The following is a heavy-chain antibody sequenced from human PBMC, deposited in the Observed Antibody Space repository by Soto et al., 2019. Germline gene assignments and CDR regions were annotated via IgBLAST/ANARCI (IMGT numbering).Heavy chain of an antibody. J-gene: IGHJ3*02. CDR1: GYSFTSYW. Sequence: PGESLKISCKGSGYSFTSYWIGWVRQMPGKGLEWMGIIYPGDSDTRYSPSFQGQVTISADKSISTAYLQWSSLKASDTAMYYCARTNLGYYYDSSGYPLAFDIWGLGTMVTVSS. D-gene: IGHD3-22*01. CDR2: IYPGDSDT. CDR3: ARTNLGYYYDSSGYPLAFDI. V-gene: IGHV5-51*01.